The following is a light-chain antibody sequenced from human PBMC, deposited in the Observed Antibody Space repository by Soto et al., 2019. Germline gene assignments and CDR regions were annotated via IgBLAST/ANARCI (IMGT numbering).Light chain of an antibody. V-gene: IGLV1-44*01. CDR3: AAWDDSLNGPV. Sequence: QSVLIQPPSASGTPGLRVTMSCSGSSSNIGSNSVNWYQQLPGTAPKLLIYTNNQRPSGVPDRFSGSKSGTSASLAISGLHSEDEADYFCAAWDDSLNGPVFGGGTKLTVL. J-gene: IGLJ3*02. CDR2: TNN. CDR1: SSNIGSNS.